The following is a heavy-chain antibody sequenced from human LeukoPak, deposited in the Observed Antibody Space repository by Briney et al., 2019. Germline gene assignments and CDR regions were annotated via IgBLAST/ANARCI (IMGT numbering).Heavy chain of an antibody. D-gene: IGHD4-17*01. Sequence: GGSLRLSCAASGFTFDDYAMHWVWQAPGKGLEWVSGISWNSGSIGYADSVKGRFTTSRDNAKNSLYLQMNSLRAEDTAVYYCARDRGDYPVFDYWGQGTLATVSS. V-gene: IGHV3-9*01. CDR3: ARDRGDYPVFDY. CDR2: ISWNSGSI. CDR1: GFTFDDYA. J-gene: IGHJ4*02.